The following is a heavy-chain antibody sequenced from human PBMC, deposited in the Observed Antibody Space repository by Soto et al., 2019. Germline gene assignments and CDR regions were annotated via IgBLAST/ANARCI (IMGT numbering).Heavy chain of an antibody. J-gene: IGHJ5*02. D-gene: IGHD1-20*01. Sequence: PSETLSLTCTVSGGSIRVQSYYWTWIRQTPGKGLEWVGSSYYSGTSYFNPALKGRVTISVDTSTNQFSLRLTSVTAADTAVYYCTRRYNWNDYYFDPCGQGTLVTV. CDR2: SYYSGTS. CDR3: TRRYNWNDYYFDP. CDR1: GGSIRVQSYY. V-gene: IGHV4-39*01.